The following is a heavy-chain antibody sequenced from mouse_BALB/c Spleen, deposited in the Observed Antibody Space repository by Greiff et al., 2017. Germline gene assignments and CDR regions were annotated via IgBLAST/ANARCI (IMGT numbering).Heavy chain of an antibody. Sequence: QVQLQQPGAELVKPGASVKLSCKASGYTFTSYWMHWVKQRPGQGLEWIGEIDPSDSYTNFNQKFKGKATLTVDKSSSTAYMQLSSLTSEDSAVYYCAIYYYGSSPRDAMDYWGQGTSVTVSS. CDR3: AIYYYGSSPRDAMDY. J-gene: IGHJ4*01. D-gene: IGHD1-1*01. V-gene: IGHV1-69*02. CDR2: IDPSDSYT. CDR1: GYTFTSYW.